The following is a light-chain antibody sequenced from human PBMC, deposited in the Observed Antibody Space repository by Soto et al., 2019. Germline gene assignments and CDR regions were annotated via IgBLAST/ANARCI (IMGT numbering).Light chain of an antibody. V-gene: IGLV2-14*01. J-gene: IGLJ2*01. Sequence: QSVLTQPASVSGSPGQSITISCTGTSSDVGGYDHVSWYQQHPGRAPKLMIYDVSNRPSGVSNRFSGSKSGNTASLTISGLQAEDEAYYYCSSYTSSNTLVFGGGTKLPV. CDR2: DVS. CDR1: SSDVGGYDH. CDR3: SSYTSSNTLV.